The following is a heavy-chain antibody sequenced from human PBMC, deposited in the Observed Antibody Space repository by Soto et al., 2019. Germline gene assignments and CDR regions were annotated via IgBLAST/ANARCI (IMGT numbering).Heavy chain of an antibody. V-gene: IGHV1-8*01. D-gene: IGHD4-17*01. CDR1: GYTFTSYD. CDR2: MNPNSGNT. Sequence: ASVKVSCKASGYTFTSYDINWVRQATGQGLEWMGWMNPNSGNTGYAQKFQGRVTMTRNTSISTAYMELSSLRSEDTAVYYCARDATTVVTLYYYYGMDVWGQGTTVTVSS. J-gene: IGHJ6*02. CDR3: ARDATTVVTLYYYYGMDV.